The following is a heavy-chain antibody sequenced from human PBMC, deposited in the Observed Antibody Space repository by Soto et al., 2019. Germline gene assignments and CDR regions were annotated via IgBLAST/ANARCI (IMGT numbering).Heavy chain of an antibody. J-gene: IGHJ4*02. CDR3: ARGFRDGYAR. CDR2: IIPIFGTA. V-gene: IGHV1-69*13. CDR1: GGTFSSYA. D-gene: IGHD5-12*01. Sequence: VASVKVSCKASGGTFSSYAISWVRQAPGQGLEWMGGIIPIFGTANYAQKFQGRVTITADESTSTAYMELSSLRSEDTAVYYCARGFRDGYARWGQGTLVTVSS.